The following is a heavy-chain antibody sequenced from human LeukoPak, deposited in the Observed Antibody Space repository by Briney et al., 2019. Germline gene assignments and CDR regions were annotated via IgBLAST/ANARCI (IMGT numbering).Heavy chain of an antibody. J-gene: IGHJ6*04. CDR1: GFSLSDYE. CDR2: INTGSSSI. D-gene: IGHD3-10*01. V-gene: IGHV3-48*03. Sequence: GGSLRLSCTASGFSLSDYEINWVRQAPGKGLEWVSYINTGSSSIYYADSLKGRFTISRDDAKNSVYLQMDSLRAEDTAVYYCACGSGSFYYYYGMDVWGKGTTVTVSS. CDR3: ACGSGSFYYYYGMDV.